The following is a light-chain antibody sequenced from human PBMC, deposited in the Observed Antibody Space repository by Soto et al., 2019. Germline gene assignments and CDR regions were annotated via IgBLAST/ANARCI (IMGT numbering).Light chain of an antibody. J-gene: IGLJ3*02. CDR3: CSYAGSYSGV. Sequence: QSVLTQPRSVSGSPGQSVTISCTGTSSDVGAYNYVSWYQHHPGKAPKVMIYDVSERPSGVPDRFSGSKSDNKASLTISGLQAEDEADYSCCSYAGSYSGVFGGGTKLTVL. CDR2: DVS. V-gene: IGLV2-11*01. CDR1: SSDVGAYNY.